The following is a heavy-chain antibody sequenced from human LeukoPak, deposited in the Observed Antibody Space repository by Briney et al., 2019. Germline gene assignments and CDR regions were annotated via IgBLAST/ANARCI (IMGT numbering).Heavy chain of an antibody. Sequence: PSETLSLTCAVYGVSVSSDNWWTWVRQSPGKGLEWIGETHRSGDTKYNPSFNGRVTISIDNSNNRLSLNLRYVTAADTAMYYCATRDQSRTYRAPADCWGQGTLATVSS. CDR3: ATRDQSRTYRAPADC. CDR2: THRSGDT. V-gene: IGHV4-4*02. CDR1: GVSVSSDNW. J-gene: IGHJ4*02. D-gene: IGHD5-24*01.